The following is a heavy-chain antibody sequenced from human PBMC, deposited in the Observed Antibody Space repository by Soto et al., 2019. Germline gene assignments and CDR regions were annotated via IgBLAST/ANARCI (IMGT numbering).Heavy chain of an antibody. V-gene: IGHV3-72*01. CDR1: GFPLSDHN. D-gene: IGHD6-25*01. CDR2: IRNKDNSYTT. J-gene: IGHJ4*02. CDR3: ATAAAAAEGY. Sequence: EVQLVESGGGLVQPGGSLRLSCVASGFPLSDHNMDWVRQAPGKGLEWVGRIRNKDNSYTTEYAASEKGRFTISRDDSGNSLYLQMNNLKIEDTAVYYCATAAAAAEGYWGQGTLVTVSS.